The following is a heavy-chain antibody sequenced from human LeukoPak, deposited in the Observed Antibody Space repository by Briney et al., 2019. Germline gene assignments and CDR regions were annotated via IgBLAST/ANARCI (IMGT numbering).Heavy chain of an antibody. CDR3: AIRYGSGEKYYYYYYMDV. J-gene: IGHJ6*03. D-gene: IGHD3-10*01. Sequence: ASVKVSYKASGYTFPNYDINWVRQATGQGLAWMEWINPNSGNTGYAQKFQGRATMARNSSISSAYMELSSLRSEDTAVYYCAIRYGSGEKYYYYYYMDVWGKGTTVTVSS. V-gene: IGHV1-8*01. CDR1: GYTFPNYD. CDR2: INPNSGNT.